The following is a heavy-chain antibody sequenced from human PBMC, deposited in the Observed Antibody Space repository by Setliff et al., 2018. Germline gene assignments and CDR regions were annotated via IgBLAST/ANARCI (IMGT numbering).Heavy chain of an antibody. CDR3: RFWSSYYKNDY. Sequence: SETLSLTCTFYGGPFSDYYWGWVRQTPGKGLEWIAEINPSGTTNYIPSLKSRLTISVDTSKRQFSLKVSSVTAADTAVYYCRFWSSYYKNDYWAQGTLVTVSS. J-gene: IGHJ4*02. V-gene: IGHV4-34*01. CDR1: GGPFSDYY. CDR2: INPSGTT. D-gene: IGHD3-3*01.